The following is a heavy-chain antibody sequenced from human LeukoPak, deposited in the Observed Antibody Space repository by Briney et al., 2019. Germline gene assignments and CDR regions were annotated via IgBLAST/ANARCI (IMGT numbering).Heavy chain of an antibody. Sequence: GASVKVSCKASGGTFSSYAISWVRQAPGQGLEWMGWISAYNGNTKYTQKLQGRVTMTTDTSTSTAYMELRSLRSDDTAVYYCARDRAAAANWFDPWGQGTLVTVSS. CDR3: ARDRAAAANWFDP. J-gene: IGHJ5*02. D-gene: IGHD6-13*01. CDR1: GGTFSSYA. CDR2: ISAYNGNT. V-gene: IGHV1-18*01.